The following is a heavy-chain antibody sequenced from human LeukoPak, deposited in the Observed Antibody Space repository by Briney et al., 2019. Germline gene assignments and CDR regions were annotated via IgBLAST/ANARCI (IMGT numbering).Heavy chain of an antibody. CDR3: ARAPAQGSGYDFILSY. D-gene: IGHD5-12*01. CDR1: GFIFSTYW. J-gene: IGHJ4*02. CDR2: IKQDGSEQ. V-gene: IGHV3-7*04. Sequence: GGSLRLSCAASGFIFSTYWMTWVRQAPGKGLEWVANIKQDGSEQYYVDSVKGRFTISRDNAKSSLYLQMNSLRAEDTALYYCARAPAQGSGYDFILSYWGQGTLVTVSS.